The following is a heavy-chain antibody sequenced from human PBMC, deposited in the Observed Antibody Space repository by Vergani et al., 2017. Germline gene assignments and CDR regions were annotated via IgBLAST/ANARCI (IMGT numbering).Heavy chain of an antibody. Sequence: EVQLLESGGGLVQPGGSLRLSCAASGFTFSSYAMSWVRQAPGKGLEWVSAISGSGGSTYYADSVKGRFTISRDNSKNTLYLQMNSLRAEDTAVYYCAKARRARYDFWSGQGYVDYWGQGTLVTVSS. D-gene: IGHD3/OR15-3a*01. J-gene: IGHJ4*02. CDR3: AKARRARYDFWSGQGYVDY. CDR1: GFTFSSYA. CDR2: ISGSGGST. V-gene: IGHV3-23*01.